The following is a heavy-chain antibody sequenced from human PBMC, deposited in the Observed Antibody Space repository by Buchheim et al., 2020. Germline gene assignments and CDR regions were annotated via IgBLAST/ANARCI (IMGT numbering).Heavy chain of an antibody. CDR1: GFTFSSYA. CDR2: ISYDGSNK. Sequence: QVQLVESGGGVVQPGRSLRLSCAASGFTFSSYAMHWVRQAPGKGLEWVAVISYDGSNKYYADSVKGRFTISRDNSKNTLYLQMNSLRAEDTAVYYCARDLRFLEWPPCCMDVWGKGTT. D-gene: IGHD3-3*01. V-gene: IGHV3-30*04. CDR3: ARDLRFLEWPPCCMDV. J-gene: IGHJ6*04.